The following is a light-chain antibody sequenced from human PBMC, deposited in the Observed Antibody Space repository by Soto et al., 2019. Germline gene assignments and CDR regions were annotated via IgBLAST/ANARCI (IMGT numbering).Light chain of an antibody. V-gene: IGKV1-6*01. Sequence: IQSTQAPSSPSASVGFLAPIFLLASQGIGNALGWYQQKPGKPPKLLIYGASNLQSGVPPRFSGSGSGTDFTLAISSLQPEDSATYYCQQDINYPSTFGQGTQVEIK. J-gene: IGKJ1*01. CDR2: GAS. CDR1: QGIGNA. CDR3: QQDINYPST.